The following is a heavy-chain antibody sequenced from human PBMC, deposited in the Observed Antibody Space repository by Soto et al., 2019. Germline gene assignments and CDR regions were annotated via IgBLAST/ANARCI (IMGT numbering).Heavy chain of an antibody. CDR3: ARADGPGFVGP. Sequence: QVQLVQSGAEEKKPGASMKVSCKASGYSFTSYGMHWVRQAPGQRLEWMGWINGGNGNTKYSQKFQGRVTITRDTSASTAYMELSSLTSEDTAVYYCARADGPGFVGPWGQGTLVTVSS. CDR2: INGGNGNT. CDR1: GYSFTSYG. V-gene: IGHV1-3*05. J-gene: IGHJ5*02. D-gene: IGHD2-2*01.